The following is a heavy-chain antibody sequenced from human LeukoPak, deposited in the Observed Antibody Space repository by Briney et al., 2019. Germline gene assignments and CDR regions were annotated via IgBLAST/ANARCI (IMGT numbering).Heavy chain of an antibody. D-gene: IGHD3-22*01. V-gene: IGHV1-46*01. CDR3: ARAIEGMYYFDY. CDR2: INPSGGST. CDR1: GYTFTSYY. J-gene: IGHJ4*02. Sequence: ASVKVSCKASGYTFTSYYMHWVRQAPGQGLEWMGIINPSGGSTSYAQKFQGRVTITADESTSTAYMELSSLRSEDTAVYYCARAIEGMYYFDYWGQGTLVTVSS.